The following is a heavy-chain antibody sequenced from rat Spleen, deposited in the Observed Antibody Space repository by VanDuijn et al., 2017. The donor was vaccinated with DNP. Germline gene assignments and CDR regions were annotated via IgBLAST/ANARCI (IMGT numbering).Heavy chain of an antibody. CDR2: ITGSGGST. CDR1: GFTFNTYW. CDR3: SRQGAYFSALYYFDY. J-gene: IGHJ2*01. D-gene: IGHD1-1*01. Sequence: EVQLVESGGDLVQPGRSLKLSCVASGFTFNTYWMAWIRQVPGKGLEWVASITGSGGSTYYPDSVKGRFAVSRDNTKNSLYLQMDSLRSEDTATYYCSRQGAYFSALYYFDYWGQGVMVTVSS. V-gene: IGHV5-31*01.